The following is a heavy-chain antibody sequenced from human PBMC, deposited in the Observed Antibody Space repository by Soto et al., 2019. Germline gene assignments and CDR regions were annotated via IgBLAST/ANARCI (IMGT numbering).Heavy chain of an antibody. J-gene: IGHJ5*02. V-gene: IGHV3-23*01. CDR2: ISGSGGST. Sequence: QTGGSLRLSCAASGFTFSSYAMSWVRQAPGKGLEWVSAISGSGGSTYYADSVKGRFTISRDNSKNTLYLQMNSLRAEDTAVYYCAKYRTASKLVPWFDPWGQGTLVTVSS. D-gene: IGHD6-13*01. CDR3: AKYRTASKLVPWFDP. CDR1: GFTFSSYA.